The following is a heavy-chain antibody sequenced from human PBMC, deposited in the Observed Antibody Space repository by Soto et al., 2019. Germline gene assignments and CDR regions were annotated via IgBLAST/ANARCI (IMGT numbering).Heavy chain of an antibody. CDR3: AINRDFDY. Sequence: EVQLVESGGGLIQPGGSLRLSCAASGFTVSSNYMSWVRQAPGKGLEWVSIIYSGDTTSYADSVKGRFAISRDNSKNTVYLQMSSLRAEDTAVYYCAINRDFDYWGQGTLVTVSS. V-gene: IGHV3-53*01. CDR1: GFTVSSNY. CDR2: IYSGDTT. J-gene: IGHJ4*02.